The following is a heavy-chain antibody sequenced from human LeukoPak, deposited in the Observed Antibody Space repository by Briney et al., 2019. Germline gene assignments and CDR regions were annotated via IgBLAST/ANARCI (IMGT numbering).Heavy chain of an antibody. CDR3: ARSPGGMDV. CDR1: GYSISSGYY. J-gene: IGHJ6*04. V-gene: IGHV4-38-2*01. Sequence: SETLSLTCAVSGYSISSGYYWGWIRQPPGKGLEWIGSIYHSGSTYYNPSLTSRVTISVDTSKNQFSLKLSSVTAADTAVYYCARSPGGMDVWGKGTTVTVSS. CDR2: IYHSGST.